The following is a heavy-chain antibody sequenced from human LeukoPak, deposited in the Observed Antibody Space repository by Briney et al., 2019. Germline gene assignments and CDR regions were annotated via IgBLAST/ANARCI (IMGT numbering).Heavy chain of an antibody. Sequence: GGSLRLSCAASGFTFSSYGMHWVRQAPGKGLEWVAVIWYDGSNKYYADSVKGRFTISRDNSKNTLYLQMNSLRAEDTAVYYCAKDGDGYNFPGYWGQGTLVTVSS. D-gene: IGHD5-24*01. J-gene: IGHJ4*02. CDR3: AKDGDGYNFPGY. CDR1: GFTFSSYG. CDR2: IWYDGSNK. V-gene: IGHV3-33*06.